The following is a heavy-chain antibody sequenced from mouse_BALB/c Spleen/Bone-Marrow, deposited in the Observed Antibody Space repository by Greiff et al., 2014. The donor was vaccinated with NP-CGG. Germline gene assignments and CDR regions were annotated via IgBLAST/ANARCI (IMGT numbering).Heavy chain of an antibody. J-gene: IGHJ4*01. CDR1: GYTFTSYW. Sequence: DLVKPGASVKLSCKASGYTFTSYWINWIKQRPGQGLEWIGRIAPGSGSTYYDEMFKGKATMTEDTSSSTAYIQLSSLSSEDSAVYFCARSYYGRAMDYWGQGTSVTVSS. CDR3: ARSYYGRAMDY. V-gene: IGHV1S41*01. D-gene: IGHD1-1*01. CDR2: IAPGSGST.